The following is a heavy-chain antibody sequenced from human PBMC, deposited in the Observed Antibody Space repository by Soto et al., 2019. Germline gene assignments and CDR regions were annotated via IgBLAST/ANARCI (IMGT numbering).Heavy chain of an antibody. J-gene: IGHJ4*02. CDR2: ISYDGSNK. CDR1: GFTFSSYG. V-gene: IGHV3-30*18. CDR3: AKIGYSSSG. D-gene: IGHD6-13*01. Sequence: QVQLVESGGGVVQPGRSLRLSCAASGFTFSSYGMHWVRQAPGKGLEWVAVISYDGSNKYYADSVKGRFTISRDNSKNTLYLQMNSLRAEDTAVYYCAKIGYSSSGWGQGTLVTVSS.